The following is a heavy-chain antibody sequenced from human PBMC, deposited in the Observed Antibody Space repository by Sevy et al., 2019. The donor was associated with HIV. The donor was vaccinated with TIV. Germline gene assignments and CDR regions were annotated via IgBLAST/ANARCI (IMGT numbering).Heavy chain of an antibody. V-gene: IGHV3-30-3*01. Sequence: GGSLRLSCAASGFTFSSYAMHWVRQAPGKGPEWVAVISYDGSNKYYADSVKGRFTISRDNSKNTLYLQMNSLRAEDTAVYYCARDQETVTIEYFQHWGQGTLVTVSS. CDR2: ISYDGSNK. CDR1: GFTFSSYA. CDR3: ARDQETVTIEYFQH. D-gene: IGHD4-17*01. J-gene: IGHJ1*01.